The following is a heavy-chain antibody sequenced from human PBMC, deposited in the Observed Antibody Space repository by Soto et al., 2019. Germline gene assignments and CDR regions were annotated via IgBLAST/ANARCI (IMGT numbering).Heavy chain of an antibody. CDR1: GGSISSYY. CDR2: VSYSGST. D-gene: IGHD3-3*01. V-gene: IGHV4-59*01. J-gene: IGHJ3*02. CDR3: ASSSPHYDFWSGYSFWDAFDI. Sequence: QVQLQESGPGLVKPSETLSLTCTVSGGSISSYYWSWIRQPPGKGLEWIGYVSYSGSTNYNPSLKRRVTISVDPCKNQSSLKLSSVTAADTAVYHCASSSPHYDFWSGYSFWDAFDIWGQGTMVTFSS.